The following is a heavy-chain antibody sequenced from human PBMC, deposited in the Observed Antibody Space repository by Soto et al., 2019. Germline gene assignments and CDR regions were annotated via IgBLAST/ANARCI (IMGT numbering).Heavy chain of an antibody. CDR1: GFTFSSYG. CDR3: ARESYYDFWSGYKLGYFDY. CDR2: IWYDGSNK. D-gene: IGHD3-3*01. Sequence: GGSLRLSCAASGFTFSSYGMHWVRQAPGKGLEWVAVIWYDGSNKYYADSVKGRFTISRDNSKNTLYLQMNSLRAEDTAVYYCARESYYDFWSGYKLGYFDYWGQGTLVTVSS. V-gene: IGHV3-33*01. J-gene: IGHJ4*02.